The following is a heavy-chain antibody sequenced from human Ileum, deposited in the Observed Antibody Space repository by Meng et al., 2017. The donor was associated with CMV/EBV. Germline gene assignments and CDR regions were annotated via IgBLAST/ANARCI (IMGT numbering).Heavy chain of an antibody. D-gene: IGHD2-8*01. CDR2: VFYSGTT. V-gene: IGHV4-39*07. CDR3: ARVGAWRSYYCPNHVCNRFDP. Sequence: NVYPWGWIRQPPGKGLEWIGNVFYSGTTYHNPSLKSRLTMSVDTSKNQFSLSLSSVTAADTAVYYCARVGAWRSYYCPNHVCNRFDPWGQGVLVTVSS. CDR1: NVYP. J-gene: IGHJ5*02.